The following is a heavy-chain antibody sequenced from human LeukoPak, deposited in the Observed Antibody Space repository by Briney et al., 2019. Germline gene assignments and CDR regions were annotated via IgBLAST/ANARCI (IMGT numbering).Heavy chain of an antibody. D-gene: IGHD3-22*01. Sequence: GGSLRLSCAASGFTFSSYSMNWVRQAPGKGLEWVSSISSSSSYIYYADSVKGRFTISRDNAKNSLYLQMNSLRAEDTAVYYCARDRLYDSSGYYYRINWFDPWGQGTLVTVSS. J-gene: IGHJ5*02. CDR3: ARDRLYDSSGYYYRINWFDP. CDR1: GFTFSSYS. V-gene: IGHV3-21*01. CDR2: ISSSSSYI.